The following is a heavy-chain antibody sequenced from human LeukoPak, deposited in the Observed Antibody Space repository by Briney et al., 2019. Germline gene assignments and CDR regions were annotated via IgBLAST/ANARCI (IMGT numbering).Heavy chain of an antibody. Sequence: PGGSLRLSCAASGFTFDDYAMHWVRQAPGKGLEWVSGISWNSGSIGYADSVKGRFTISRDNAKNSLYLQMNSLRAEDTALYYCAKSPAVVGTGYFDYWGQGTLVTVSS. CDR3: AKSPAVVGTGYFDY. V-gene: IGHV3-9*01. D-gene: IGHD6-19*01. CDR1: GFTFDDYA. J-gene: IGHJ4*02. CDR2: ISWNSGSI.